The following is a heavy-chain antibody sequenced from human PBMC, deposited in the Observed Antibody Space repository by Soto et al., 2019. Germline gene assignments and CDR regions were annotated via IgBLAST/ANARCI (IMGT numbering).Heavy chain of an antibody. CDR2: ISSSSNTI. CDR1: GFAFSTYS. V-gene: IGHV3-48*02. D-gene: IGHD2-15*01. J-gene: IGHJ6*02. Sequence: EVQLVESGGGLIQPGGSLRLSCAASGFAFSTYSKNWVRQAPGKGLEWLSYISSSSNTITYADSVRGRFTVSRDNAKNSLYLQMNSLRDEDTAVYYCARVEVVAANSPPYHYTALDVWGQGTTVTVSS. CDR3: ARVEVVAANSPPYHYTALDV.